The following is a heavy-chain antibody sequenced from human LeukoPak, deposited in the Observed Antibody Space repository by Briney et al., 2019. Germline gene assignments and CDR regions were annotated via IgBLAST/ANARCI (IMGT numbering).Heavy chain of an antibody. Sequence: SETLSLTCTVSGGSLSSSNFYWGWIRQPPGKGLEWIGSIYYSVSTYIHPTLKSRVTISVDTSKNQFSLSLSAVTVADTAVYYCARQMYFGELILIDSWGQGTLVTVSS. CDR2: IYYSVST. V-gene: IGHV4-39*01. CDR1: GGSLSSSNFY. D-gene: IGHD3-10*01. CDR3: ARQMYFGELILIDS. J-gene: IGHJ4*02.